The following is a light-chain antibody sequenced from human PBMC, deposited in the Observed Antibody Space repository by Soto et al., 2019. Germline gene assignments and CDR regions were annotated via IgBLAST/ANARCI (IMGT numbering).Light chain of an antibody. CDR3: QQRSDWPLT. J-gene: IGKJ4*01. CDR2: GAS. Sequence: EIVLTQSPATLSLSPGERATLSCKASQNIRSHLAWYLQKPGQPPRLLIFGASNRATGIPARFSGSGSGTDFTLTISSLEPEDSGLYYCQQRSDWPLTFAGGARVEVK. CDR1: QNIRSH. V-gene: IGKV3-11*01.